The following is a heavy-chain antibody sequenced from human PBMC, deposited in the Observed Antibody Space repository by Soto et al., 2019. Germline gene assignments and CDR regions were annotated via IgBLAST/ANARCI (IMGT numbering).Heavy chain of an antibody. CDR1: GFTFSSYW. J-gene: IGHJ4*02. CDR2: INGDGRTT. Sequence: EVQLVESGGGLVQPGGSLRLSCAASGFTFSSYWIHWVRQAPGKGLVWVSRINGDGRTTNYADSVRGQFAISRDNAKNTVYLQMNSLRAEDTAVYYCARGAAGRYYSDYWGQGTLATVSS. V-gene: IGHV3-74*01. CDR3: ARGAAGRYYSDY. D-gene: IGHD2-15*01.